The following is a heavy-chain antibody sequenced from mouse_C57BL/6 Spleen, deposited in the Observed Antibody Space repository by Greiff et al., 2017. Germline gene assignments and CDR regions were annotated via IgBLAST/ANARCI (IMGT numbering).Heavy chain of an antibody. CDR2: INPGSGGT. CDR1: GYAFTNYL. J-gene: IGHJ3*01. CDR3: ARSGDYARFAY. Sequence: VQLQQSGAELVRPGTSVKVSCKASGYAFTNYLIEWVKQRPGQGLEWIGVINPGSGGTNYNEKFKGKATLTADKSSSTAYMQLSSLTSEDSAVYFCARSGDYARFAYWGKGTLVTVSA. V-gene: IGHV1-54*01. D-gene: IGHD2-4*01.